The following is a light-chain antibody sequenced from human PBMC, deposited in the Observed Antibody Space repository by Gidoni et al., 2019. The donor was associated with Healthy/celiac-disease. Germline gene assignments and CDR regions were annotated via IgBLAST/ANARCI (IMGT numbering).Light chain of an antibody. CDR3: QQYGSSALT. CDR1: QSVSSSY. V-gene: IGKV3-20*01. CDR2: GAS. J-gene: IGKJ4*01. Sequence: EIVLTQSPRPLSLSPGERATLSCSASQSVSSSYLAWYQQKPGQAPRLLIYGASSRATGIPDSFSGSGSGTDFTLTISRLEPEDFAVYYCQQYGSSALTFGGGTKVEIK.